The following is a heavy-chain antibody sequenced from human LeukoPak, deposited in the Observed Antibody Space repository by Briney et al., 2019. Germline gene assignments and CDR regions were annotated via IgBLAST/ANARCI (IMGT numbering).Heavy chain of an antibody. V-gene: IGHV1-18*04. D-gene: IGHD3-22*01. CDR1: GYTFTGYY. Sequence: ASVKVSCKASGYTFTGYYMHWVRQAPGQGLEWMGWISAYNGNTNYAQKLQGRVTMTTDTSTSTAYMELRSLRSDDTAVYYCARDQGDYYDSSGYPYGMDVWGQGTTVTVSS. CDR3: ARDQGDYYDSSGYPYGMDV. J-gene: IGHJ6*02. CDR2: ISAYNGNT.